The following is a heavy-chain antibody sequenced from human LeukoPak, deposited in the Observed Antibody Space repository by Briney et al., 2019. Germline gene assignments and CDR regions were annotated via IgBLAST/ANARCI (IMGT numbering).Heavy chain of an antibody. CDR2: IYSGGST. CDR3: ATIVPDVAATLTFDY. Sequence: SGGSLRLSCAASGFTVSSNYMSWVRQVPGKGLECVSVIYSGGSTYYADSVKGRFTISRDNSKNTLYLQMNSLRAEDTAVYYCATIVPDVAATLTFDYWGQGTLVTVYS. J-gene: IGHJ4*02. CDR1: GFTVSSNY. D-gene: IGHD2-15*01. V-gene: IGHV3-66*01.